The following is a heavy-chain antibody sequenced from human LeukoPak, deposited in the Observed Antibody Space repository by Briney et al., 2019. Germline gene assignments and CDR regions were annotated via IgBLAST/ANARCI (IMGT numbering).Heavy chain of an antibody. D-gene: IGHD3-10*01. J-gene: IGHJ3*02. Sequence: GGSLRLSCAASGFTFDDYAMHWVRQAPGKGLEWVSLISWDGGSTYYADSVKGRFTISRDNSKNSLYLQMNSLRAEDTALYYCAKGRQRGQKDDAFDIWGQGTMVTVSS. CDR2: ISWDGGST. V-gene: IGHV3-43D*03. CDR3: AKGRQRGQKDDAFDI. CDR1: GFTFDDYA.